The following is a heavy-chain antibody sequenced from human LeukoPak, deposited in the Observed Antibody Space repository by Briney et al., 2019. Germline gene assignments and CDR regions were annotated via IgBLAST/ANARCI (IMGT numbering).Heavy chain of an antibody. CDR1: GGTFSSYA. Sequence: ASVKVSCKASGGTFSSYAISWARQAPGQGLEWMGRIIPILGIANYAQKFQGRVTITADKSTSTAYMELSSLRSEDTAVYYCARLRDPYGSGSYSDNWFDPWGQGTLVTVSS. V-gene: IGHV1-69*04. CDR2: IIPILGIA. D-gene: IGHD3-10*01. CDR3: ARLRDPYGSGSYSDNWFDP. J-gene: IGHJ5*02.